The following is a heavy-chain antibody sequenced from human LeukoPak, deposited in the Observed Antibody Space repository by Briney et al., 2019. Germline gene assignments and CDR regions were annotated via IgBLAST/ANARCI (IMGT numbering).Heavy chain of an antibody. Sequence: GASVKVSCKASGYTFTSYYMHWVRQAPGQGLEWMGIINPSGGSTSYAQKFQGRVTITADKSTSTAYMELSSLRSEDTAVYYCASVGGRYYYYYGMDVWGQGTTVTVSS. CDR3: ASVGGRYYYYYGMDV. CDR2: INPSGGST. D-gene: IGHD1-26*01. J-gene: IGHJ6*02. V-gene: IGHV1-46*01. CDR1: GYTFTSYY.